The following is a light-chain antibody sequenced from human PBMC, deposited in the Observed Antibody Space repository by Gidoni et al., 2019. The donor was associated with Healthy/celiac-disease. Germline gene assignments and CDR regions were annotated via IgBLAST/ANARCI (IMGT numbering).Light chain of an antibody. J-gene: IGKJ1*01. CDR2: WAS. Sequence: DSVLTQSPDFLAVSLGERATINCKSGQSVLHSSDNQNYLAWYQQKPGQPPKLLIYWASTRESGVPARFSGSGSGTDFTLTISSLQAEDVAVYYCQQYYSTPRTFGQGTKVEVK. CDR1: QSVLHSSDNQNY. V-gene: IGKV4-1*01. CDR3: QQYYSTPRT.